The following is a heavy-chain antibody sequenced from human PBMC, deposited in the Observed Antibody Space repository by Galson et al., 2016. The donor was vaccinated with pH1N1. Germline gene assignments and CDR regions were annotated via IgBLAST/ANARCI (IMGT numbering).Heavy chain of an antibody. V-gene: IGHV3-23*01. CDR1: GFTFSSYA. CDR3: AKDLSSDYGDYGLDY. CDR2: ISGRGEST. J-gene: IGHJ4*02. Sequence: SLRLSCAASGFTFSSYAMSWVRQAPGKGLEWVSAISGRGESTYYSDSVKGHLTISRDNSKNTMYLQMNSLGTEDTAVYYCAKDLSSDYGDYGLDYWGQGTLVTVSS. D-gene: IGHD4-17*01.